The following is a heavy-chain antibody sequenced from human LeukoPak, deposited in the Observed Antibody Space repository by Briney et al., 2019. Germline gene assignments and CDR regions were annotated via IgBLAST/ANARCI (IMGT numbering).Heavy chain of an antibody. CDR2: ISAYNGNT. Sequence: ASVKVSCKASGYTFTSYGISWVRQAPGQGLEWMGWISAYNGNTNYAQKLQGRVSMTTDTSTSTAYMDLRSLRSDDTAVYYCARDYGSGSWGYYMDVWGKGTTVTISS. J-gene: IGHJ6*03. V-gene: IGHV1-18*01. CDR1: GYTFTSYG. D-gene: IGHD3-10*01. CDR3: ARDYGSGSWGYYMDV.